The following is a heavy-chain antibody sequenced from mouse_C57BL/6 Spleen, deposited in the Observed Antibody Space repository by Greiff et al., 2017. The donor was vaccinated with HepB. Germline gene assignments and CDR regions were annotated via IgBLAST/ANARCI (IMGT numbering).Heavy chain of an antibody. CDR1: GYTFTSYW. J-gene: IGHJ3*01. CDR2: IYPGNSDT. D-gene: IGHD1-1*01. Sequence: EVQRVESGTVLARPGASVKMSCKTSGYTFTSYWMHWVKQRPGQGLEWIGAIYPGNSDTSYNQKFKGKAKLTAVTSASTAYMELSSLTNEDSAVYYCTSYYCGSSLFAYWGQGTLVTVSA. CDR3: TSYYCGSSLFAY. V-gene: IGHV1-5*01.